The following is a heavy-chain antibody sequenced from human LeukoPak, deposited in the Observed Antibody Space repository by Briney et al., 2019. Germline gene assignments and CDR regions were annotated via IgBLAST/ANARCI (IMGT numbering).Heavy chain of an antibody. V-gene: IGHV3-11*04. CDR2: ISGDGTTT. J-gene: IGHJ4*02. D-gene: IGHD2-15*01. Sequence: GGSLRLSCAASGFTFSDYYVSWIRQAPGKGREWISYISGDGTTTYYAGSVKGRFTISRDNAKNSLYLQMNSLRAEDTAVYYCARDSAGIVGYWGQGTLVTVSS. CDR3: ARDSAGIVGY. CDR1: GFTFSDYY.